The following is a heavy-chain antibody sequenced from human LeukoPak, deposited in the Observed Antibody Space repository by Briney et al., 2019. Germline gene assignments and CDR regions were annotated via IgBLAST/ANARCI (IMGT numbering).Heavy chain of an antibody. Sequence: GGSLGLSCAASGFTFSSYWMSWVRQAPGKGLEWVANIKQDGSEKYYVDSVKGRFTISRDNAKNSLHLQMNSLRAEDTAVYYCYGESYLFDYWGQGTLVTVSS. J-gene: IGHJ4*02. CDR1: GFTFSSYW. CDR3: YGESYLFDY. D-gene: IGHD3-10*01. V-gene: IGHV3-7*01. CDR2: IKQDGSEK.